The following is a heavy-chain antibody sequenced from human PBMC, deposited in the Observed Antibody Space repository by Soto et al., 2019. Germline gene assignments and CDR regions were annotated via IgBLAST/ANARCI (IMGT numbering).Heavy chain of an antibody. V-gene: IGHV1-2*02. Sequence: GASVKVSCKASGYTFTGYYMHWARQAPGQGLEWMGWINPNSGGTNYAQKFQGRVTMTRDTSISTAYMELSRLRSDDTAVYYCARLGNYYDSSGYFEWGQGTLVTVSS. D-gene: IGHD3-22*01. J-gene: IGHJ4*02. CDR2: INPNSGGT. CDR1: GYTFTGYY. CDR3: ARLGNYYDSSGYFE.